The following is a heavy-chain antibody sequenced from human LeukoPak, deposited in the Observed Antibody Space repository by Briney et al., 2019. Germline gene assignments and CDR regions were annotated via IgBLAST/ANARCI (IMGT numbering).Heavy chain of an antibody. CDR2: ISGSGGST. V-gene: IGHV3-23*01. Sequence: PGGSLRLSCAASGFTFSSSAMSWVRQAPGKGLEWVSGISGSGGSTSYADSVKGRFTISRDNSKNTLYLQMNSLKTEDTAVYYCTTVWNCGGDCSDAFDIWGQGTMVTVSS. D-gene: IGHD2-21*02. J-gene: IGHJ3*02. CDR3: TTVWNCGGDCSDAFDI. CDR1: GFTFSSSA.